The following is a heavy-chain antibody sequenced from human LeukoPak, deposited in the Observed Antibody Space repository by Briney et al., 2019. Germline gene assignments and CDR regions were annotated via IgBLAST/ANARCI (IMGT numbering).Heavy chain of an antibody. V-gene: IGHV4-39*01. CDR3: ARQMVAYGDYVMDY. CDR1: GDSISSSIYY. D-gene: IGHD4-17*01. J-gene: IGHJ4*02. Sequence: SGTLSLTCTVSGDSISSSIYYWGWIRQPPGKGLEWIGSIYYSGSTYYNPSLKSRVTISVDTSKIQFSLKVSSVTAADTAVYYCARQMVAYGDYVMDYWGQGDLVTVSS. CDR2: IYYSGST.